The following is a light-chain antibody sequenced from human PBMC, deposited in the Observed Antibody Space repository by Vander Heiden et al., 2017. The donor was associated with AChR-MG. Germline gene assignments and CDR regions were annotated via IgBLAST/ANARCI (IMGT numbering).Light chain of an antibody. J-gene: IGLJ3*02. V-gene: IGLV2-14*03. Sequence: QSALTQPASVSGSPGQSITISCTGTSGDVAAYNYISWYQQHPGRAPKLIMSGVSMRPSGVSNRFSGSKSGNTASLTISGLQAEDEAHYYCSSYTISSTLVFGGGTKLTVL. CDR1: SGDVAAYNY. CDR2: GVS. CDR3: SSYTISSTLV.